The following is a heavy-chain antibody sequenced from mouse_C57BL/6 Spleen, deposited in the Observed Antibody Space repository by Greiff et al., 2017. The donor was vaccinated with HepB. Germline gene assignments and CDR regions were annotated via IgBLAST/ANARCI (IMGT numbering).Heavy chain of an antibody. Sequence: DVMLVESGGGLVKPGGSLKLSCAASGFTFSSYTMSWVRQTPEKRLEWVATISGGGGNTYYPDSVKGRFTISRDNAKNTLYLQMSSLRSEDTALYYCARHDYGPWFAYWGQGTLVTVSA. CDR1: GFTFSSYT. D-gene: IGHD1-1*01. V-gene: IGHV5-9*01. J-gene: IGHJ3*01. CDR2: ISGGGGNT. CDR3: ARHDYGPWFAY.